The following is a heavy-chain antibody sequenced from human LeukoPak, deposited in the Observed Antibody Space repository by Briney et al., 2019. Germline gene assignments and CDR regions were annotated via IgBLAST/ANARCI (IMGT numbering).Heavy chain of an antibody. Sequence: PSETLSLTCTVSGGSISSYYWSWIRQPPGKGLEWIGYIYYSGSTNYNPSLKSRVTISVDTSKNQFSLKLSSVTAADTAVYYCAGVRALAAAGTRSPYYSYYGMDFWGKGTTVTVSS. D-gene: IGHD6-13*01. CDR2: IYYSGST. V-gene: IGHV4-59*01. J-gene: IGHJ6*04. CDR3: AGVRALAAAGTRSPYYSYYGMDF. CDR1: GGSISSYY.